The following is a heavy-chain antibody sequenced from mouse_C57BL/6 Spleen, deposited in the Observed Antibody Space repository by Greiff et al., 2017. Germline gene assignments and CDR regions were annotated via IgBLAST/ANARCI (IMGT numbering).Heavy chain of an antibody. J-gene: IGHJ1*03. CDR2: ISYDSST. CDR3: ARHYDGSSYWYFED. CDR1: GYSITSGYY. D-gene: IGHD1-1*01. Sequence: ESGPGLVKPSQSLSLTCSVTGYSITSGYYWNWIRQFPGNKLEWMGYISYDSSTNYNPSLKNRISITRDTSKNQFYLKLNSVTTENTATYYCARHYDGSSYWYFEDWGTGTSGIVSS. V-gene: IGHV3-6*01.